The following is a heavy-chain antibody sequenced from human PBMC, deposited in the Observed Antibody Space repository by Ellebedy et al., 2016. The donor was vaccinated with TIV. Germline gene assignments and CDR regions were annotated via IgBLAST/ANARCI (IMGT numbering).Heavy chain of an antibody. CDR2: IYIYGNT. CDR1: GGSLGGYY. V-gene: IGHV4-4*07. Sequence: MPSETLSPTCTVSGGSLGGYYWSWIRQSAEKGLDWIGRIYIYGNTDYHPSFKSRVTMSVEASKNQFSLKMTSVTAADSALYCCAKDMRHGLADSWFDPWGQGTLVIVSS. CDR3: AKDMRHGLADSWFDP. J-gene: IGHJ5*02.